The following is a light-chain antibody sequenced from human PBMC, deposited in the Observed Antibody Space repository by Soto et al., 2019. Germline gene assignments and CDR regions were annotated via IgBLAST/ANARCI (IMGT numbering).Light chain of an antibody. CDR2: SAS. J-gene: IGKJ4*01. CDR1: ETVDTSS. Sequence: EIVLTQSPGTLSLSPGETATLSCRASETVDTSSLGWYQQKPGRAPSLLIYSASRRATGIPDRFDASGSATEFTLNISRLEPEDFEVYYCHLYGSSPLTFGGGTKVEI. V-gene: IGKV3-20*01. CDR3: HLYGSSPLT.